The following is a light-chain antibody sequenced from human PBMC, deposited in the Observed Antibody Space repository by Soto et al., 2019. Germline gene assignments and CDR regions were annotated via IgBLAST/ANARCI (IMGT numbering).Light chain of an antibody. CDR2: DAS. CDR1: QYVSSN. V-gene: IGKV3-15*01. Sequence: IVMTQSPASLSVSPGERATLSCRASQYVSSNLAWYQQKPGQTPRLLIYDASTRATGIPARFSGSGSGTEFTLTISLQSEDFAVYFCQQYGSSRTFGQGTKVDI. J-gene: IGKJ1*01. CDR3: QQYGSSRT.